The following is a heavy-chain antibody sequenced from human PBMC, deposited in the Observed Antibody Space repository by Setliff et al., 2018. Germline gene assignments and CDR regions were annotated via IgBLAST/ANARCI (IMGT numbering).Heavy chain of an antibody. CDR3: ARERGDIVSTTSYYYYMDV. D-gene: IGHD5-12*01. Sequence: ASVKVSCKSSGYTFTSHGINWVRQAPGQGLEWMGGIIPIFGTTDYAQKFQGRVTITTDESTSTAYMEMSSLRSEDTAVYYCARERGDIVSTTSYYYYMDVWGKGTTVTVS. CDR1: GYTFTSHG. J-gene: IGHJ6*03. CDR2: IIPIFGTT. V-gene: IGHV1-69*05.